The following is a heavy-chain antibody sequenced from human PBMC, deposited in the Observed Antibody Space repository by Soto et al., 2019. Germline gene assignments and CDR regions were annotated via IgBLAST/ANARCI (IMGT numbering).Heavy chain of an antibody. J-gene: IGHJ4*02. V-gene: IGHV3-15*01. CDR1: GFTFRNVW. CDR3: TTAAGGMWGADY. D-gene: IGHD1-26*01. CDR2: VKSRSDGGTT. Sequence: GSLSLSCAASGFTFRNVWMSWVRQAPGKGLEWVGRVKSRSDGGTTDYAAPVKGRFTVSRDDSQSTLSLQMDSLKIEDSAVYFCTTAAGGMWGADYWGQGTPVTVSS.